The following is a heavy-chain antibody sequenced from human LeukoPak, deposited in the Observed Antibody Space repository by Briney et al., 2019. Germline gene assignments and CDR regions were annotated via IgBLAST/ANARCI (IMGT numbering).Heavy chain of an antibody. V-gene: IGHV5-51*01. Sequence: GGALKISFKGSGCGFTSYWIGWVRPMPGKGVEWMGIIYPGDSDTRYSPSFQGQVTISADKSISTAYLQWSSLKASDTTMYYCARPIAARYFDYWGQGTLVTVSS. J-gene: IGHJ4*02. CDR2: IYPGDSDT. D-gene: IGHD6-6*01. CDR1: GCGFTSYW. CDR3: ARPIAARYFDY.